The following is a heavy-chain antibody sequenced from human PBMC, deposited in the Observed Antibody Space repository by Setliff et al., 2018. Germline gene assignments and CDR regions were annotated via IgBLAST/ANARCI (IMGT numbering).Heavy chain of an antibody. D-gene: IGHD2-21*02. V-gene: IGHV4-38-2*02. CDR3: ARDLGRGGDSDY. Sequence: SETLSLTCTVSGYSISSGYIWGWIRQPPGKGLEWVGNIGHTGSINYNPSLKSRLTISRDTSKNQVSLRLNSVTATDTAVYYCARDLGRGGDSDYWGQGILGTVSS. J-gene: IGHJ4*02. CDR2: IGHTGSI. CDR1: GYSISSGYI.